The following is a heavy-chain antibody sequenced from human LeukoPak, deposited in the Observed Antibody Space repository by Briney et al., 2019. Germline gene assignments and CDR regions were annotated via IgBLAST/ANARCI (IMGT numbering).Heavy chain of an antibody. CDR2: IKQYGSEK. Sequence: GGSLRLSCAVSGFTFSSYWMSWVRQDPPRGREGVANIKQYGSEKYYADPAKGRCTISRDNAKNSLYPHKQSLRAEDTGVFVCARALYYYDSSGYLHLYFDYWGRGTLGTVSS. CDR3: ARALYYYDSSGYLHLYFDY. D-gene: IGHD3-22*01. J-gene: IGHJ4*02. CDR1: GFTFSSYW. V-gene: IGHV3-7*01.